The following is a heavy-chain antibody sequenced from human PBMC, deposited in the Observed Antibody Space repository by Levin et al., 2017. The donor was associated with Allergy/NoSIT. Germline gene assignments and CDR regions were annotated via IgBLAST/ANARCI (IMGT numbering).Heavy chain of an antibody. D-gene: IGHD4-17*01. Sequence: SETLSLTCAVYGGSLSGYYWSWIRQPPGKGLEWIGEINHSGSSNYNPSLKSRVSISVDTSKNQFSLKLSSVTAADTAVYYCARGVGDYGDYQVWFDPWGQGTLVTVSS. J-gene: IGHJ5*02. V-gene: IGHV4-34*01. CDR2: INHSGSS. CDR1: GGSLSGYY. CDR3: ARGVGDYGDYQVWFDP.